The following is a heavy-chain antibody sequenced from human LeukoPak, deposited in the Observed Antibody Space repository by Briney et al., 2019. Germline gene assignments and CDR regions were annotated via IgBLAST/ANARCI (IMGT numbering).Heavy chain of an antibody. V-gene: IGHV4-31*03. Sequence: SETLSLTCTVSGGSISSGGYYWSWIRQHPGKGLQWIGYIYYSGSTYYNPSLKSRVTISVDTSKNQFSLKLSPVTAADTAVYYCARTDGSGSHRAFGAFDIWGQGTMVTVSS. D-gene: IGHD3-10*01. CDR2: IYYSGST. CDR3: ARTDGSGSHRAFGAFDI. J-gene: IGHJ3*02. CDR1: GGSISSGGYY.